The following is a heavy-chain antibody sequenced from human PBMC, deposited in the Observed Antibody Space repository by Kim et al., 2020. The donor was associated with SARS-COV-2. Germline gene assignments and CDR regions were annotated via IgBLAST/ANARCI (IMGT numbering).Heavy chain of an antibody. CDR3: TTEFRDGYKCDY. Sequence: GGSLRLSCAASGFTFSNAWMSWVRQAPGKGLEWVGRIKSKTDGGTTDYAAPVKGRFTISRDDSKNTLYLQMNSLKTEDTAVYYCTTEFRDGYKCDYWGQGTLVTVSS. V-gene: IGHV3-15*01. D-gene: IGHD5-12*01. J-gene: IGHJ4*02. CDR2: IKSKTDGGTT. CDR1: GFTFSNAW.